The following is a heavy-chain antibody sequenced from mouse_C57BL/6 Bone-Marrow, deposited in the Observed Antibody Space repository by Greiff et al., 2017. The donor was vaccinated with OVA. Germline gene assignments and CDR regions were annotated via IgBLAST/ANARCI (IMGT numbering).Heavy chain of an antibody. CDR1: GYTFTSHW. J-gene: IGHJ3*01. CDR3: ARFITTVVAPFAY. Sequence: VKLQESGPELVRPGASVKISCKASGYTFTSHWMQWVRQRPGQGLEWIGEIFPGSGSTYYNEKFKGKATLTVDTSSSTAYMQLSSLTSEDSAIYFYARFITTVVAPFAYWGQGTLVTVSA. CDR2: IFPGSGST. V-gene: IGHV1-56*01. D-gene: IGHD1-1*01.